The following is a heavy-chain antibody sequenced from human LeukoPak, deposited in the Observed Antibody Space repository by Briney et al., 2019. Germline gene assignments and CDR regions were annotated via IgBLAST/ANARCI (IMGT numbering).Heavy chain of an antibody. D-gene: IGHD2-15*01. V-gene: IGHV1-2*02. J-gene: IGHJ4*02. CDR2: INPNSGGT. Sequence: ASVRVSCKASGYTFTGYYMHWVRQAPGQGLEWMGLINPNSGGTNYAQRFQGRVTMTRDTSISTAYMELSRLRSDDTAVYYCARERTLTSCYDYWGQGTLVTVSS. CDR3: ARERTLTSCYDY. CDR1: GYTFTGYY.